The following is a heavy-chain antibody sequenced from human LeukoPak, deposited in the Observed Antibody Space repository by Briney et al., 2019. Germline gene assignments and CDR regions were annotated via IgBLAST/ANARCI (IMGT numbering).Heavy chain of an antibody. J-gene: IGHJ4*02. CDR3: VRDNYGVDY. CDR1: GFTVSSNY. V-gene: IGHV3-74*03. Sequence: GGSLRLSCAASGFTVSSNYMSWVRQAPGKGLVWLSHINSDGSSTTYADSVRGRFTTSRDNAKNTLYLQMNSLRAEDTAVYYCVRDNYGVDYWGQGTLVTVSS. D-gene: IGHD3-10*01. CDR2: INSDGSST.